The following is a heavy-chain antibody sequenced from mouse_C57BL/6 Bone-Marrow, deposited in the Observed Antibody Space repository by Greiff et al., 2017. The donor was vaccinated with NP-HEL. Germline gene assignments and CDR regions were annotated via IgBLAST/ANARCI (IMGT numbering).Heavy chain of an antibody. V-gene: IGHV5-4*03. CDR1: GFTFSSYA. J-gene: IGHJ4*01. D-gene: IGHD1-1*01. CDR3: ARGPSITTVVAYYAMDY. Sequence: EVKVEESGGGLVKPGGSLKLSCAASGFTFSSYAMSWVRQTPEKRLEWVATISDGGSYTYYPDNVKGRFTISRDNAKNNLYLQMSHLKSEDTAMYYCARGPSITTVVAYYAMDYWGQGTSVTVSS. CDR2: ISDGGSYT.